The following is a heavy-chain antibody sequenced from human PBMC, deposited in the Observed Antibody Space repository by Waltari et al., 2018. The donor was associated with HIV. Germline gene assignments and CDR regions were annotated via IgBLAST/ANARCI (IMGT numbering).Heavy chain of an antibody. CDR2: ISWNSGSI. CDR1: GFTFDAYA. Sequence: EVQLVESGGGLVQPGRSLRLSCAASGFTFDAYAIHWVRQAPGKGLEWVSGISWNSGSIGYADSVKGRFTISRDNAKNSLYLQMNSLRAEDTALYYCAKGTAEYYGSGRLGVWGQGTTVTVSS. D-gene: IGHD3-10*01. J-gene: IGHJ6*02. CDR3: AKGTAEYYGSGRLGV. V-gene: IGHV3-9*01.